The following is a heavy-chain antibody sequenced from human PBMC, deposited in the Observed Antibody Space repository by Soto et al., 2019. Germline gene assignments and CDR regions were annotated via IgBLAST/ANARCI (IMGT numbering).Heavy chain of an antibody. V-gene: IGHV1-18*01. Sequence: QVQLLQSGAEVKKPGASVQVSCKASGYTFTSYGIRWVRQAPGQGLEWMGWISGYNGNTNYAQKLQGIVTMTTDTSTSTSYMELRSLSSDDTAVYYCARESSSGGHDYWGQGTLVTVSS. CDR1: GYTFTSYG. CDR3: ARESSSGGHDY. J-gene: IGHJ4*02. D-gene: IGHD6-25*01. CDR2: ISGYNGNT.